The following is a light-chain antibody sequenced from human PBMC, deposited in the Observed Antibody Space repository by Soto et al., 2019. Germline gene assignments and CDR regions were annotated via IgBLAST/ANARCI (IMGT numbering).Light chain of an antibody. Sequence: DIVMTQSPDSLAVSLGERATINCKSSQSVLYSSNNKNYLAWYQQKPGQPPKLLIYWASTRESGVPDRFGGSGSGTDSTLTISSLQAEDVAVYYCQQYYNTPVTFGGGTKVEIK. CDR2: WAS. J-gene: IGKJ4*01. CDR1: QSVLYSSNNKNY. V-gene: IGKV4-1*01. CDR3: QQYYNTPVT.